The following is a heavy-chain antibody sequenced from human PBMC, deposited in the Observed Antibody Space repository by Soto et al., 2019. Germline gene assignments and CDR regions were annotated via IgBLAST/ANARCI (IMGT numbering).Heavy chain of an antibody. CDR3: ARARGYSTFDC. CDR1: GFSFSNYW. CDR2: LNQDGSEI. V-gene: IGHV3-7*01. D-gene: IGHD3-22*01. J-gene: IGHJ4*02. Sequence: EVQLVESGGGLVQPGGSLRLSCVASGFSFSNYWMSWVRQAPGKGLEWVANLNQDGSEINYVDSVKGRFAISRDNAKNSLLLQMNSLRAEDIAVYYCARARGYSTFDCWGQGTLVTVSS.